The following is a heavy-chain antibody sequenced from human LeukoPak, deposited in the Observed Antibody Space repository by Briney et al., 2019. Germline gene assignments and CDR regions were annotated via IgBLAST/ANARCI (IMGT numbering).Heavy chain of an antibody. D-gene: IGHD3-10*02. CDR1: GGSVSSGGYY. CDR3: ARWGTLMTMLN. V-gene: IGHV4-39*07. Sequence: SETLCLTCSGSGGSVSSGGYYWGWIRQPPGKGLEWIGTIYYSGSAYYDPSLKSRVAISVDTSKNQFSLNLNSVTAADTGVYYCARWGTLMTMLNWGQGTLVTVSS. J-gene: IGHJ4*02. CDR2: IYYSGSA.